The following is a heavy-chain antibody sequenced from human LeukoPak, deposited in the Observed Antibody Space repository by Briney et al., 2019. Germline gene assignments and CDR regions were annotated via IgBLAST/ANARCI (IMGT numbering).Heavy chain of an antibody. D-gene: IGHD6-6*01. V-gene: IGHV1-24*01. CDR3: ATDLLGTARSGGRSFDY. J-gene: IGHJ4*02. CDR1: GYTLTELS. CDR2: FDPEDGET. Sequence: ASVKVSCKVSGYTLTELSMHWVRQAPGKGLEWRGGFDPEDGETIYVQKFQGRVTMTEDTSTDAAYMELSSLRSEDTAVYYCATDLLGTARSGGRSFDYWGQGTLVTVSS.